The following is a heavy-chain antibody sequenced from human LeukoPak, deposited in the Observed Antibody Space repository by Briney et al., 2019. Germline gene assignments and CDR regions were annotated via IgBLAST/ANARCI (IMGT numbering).Heavy chain of an antibody. V-gene: IGHV4-39*01. CDR3: ARNETSGYFDI. D-gene: IGHD3-22*01. CDR1: GGSISSSTHY. Sequence: SETLPLTCTVSGGSISSSTHYWGWIRQSPGKGLEWIGSMYNSGSISYNPSLRSRVTITVDTSKNQFSLNFNSVTAADTALYFCARNETSGYFDIWGQGTIVTVSS. CDR2: MYNSGSI. J-gene: IGHJ3*02.